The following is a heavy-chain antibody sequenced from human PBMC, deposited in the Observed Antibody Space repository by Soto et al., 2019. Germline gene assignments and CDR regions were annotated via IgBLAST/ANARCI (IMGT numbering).Heavy chain of an antibody. CDR1: GGSINSHY. Sequence: SETLSLTCTVSGGSINSHYWNWIRQSAGEGLQWIGRVYARGATNYNPSLKSRVTISGETSKNQFSLKLTSGTAADTAVYYCARSSVGDFFYYGMDVWGHGTTVTVYS. D-gene: IGHD6-6*01. J-gene: IGHJ6*02. CDR3: ARSSVGDFFYYGMDV. CDR2: VYARGAT. V-gene: IGHV4-4*07.